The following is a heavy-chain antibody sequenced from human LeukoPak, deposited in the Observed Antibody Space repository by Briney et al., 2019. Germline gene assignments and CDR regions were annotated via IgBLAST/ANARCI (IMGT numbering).Heavy chain of an antibody. V-gene: IGHV3-30*02. CDR2: IRYDGSNK. CDR1: GFTFSSYG. D-gene: IGHD6-13*01. CDR3: AKGIAAAGRLPSTTDY. J-gene: IGHJ4*02. Sequence: GGSLRLSCAASGFTFSSYGMHWVRQAPGKGLEWVAFIRYDGSNKYYADSVKGRFTISRDNSKNTLYLQMNSLRAEDTAVYYCAKGIAAAGRLPSTTDYWGQGTLVTVSS.